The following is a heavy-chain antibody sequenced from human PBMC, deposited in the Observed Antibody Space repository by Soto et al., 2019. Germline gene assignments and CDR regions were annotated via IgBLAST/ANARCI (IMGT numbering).Heavy chain of an antibody. CDR3: SRSSKTGDDAFDI. V-gene: IGHV3-73*01. CDR1: GFTFSGSA. J-gene: IGHJ3*02. CDR2: IRSKAYSYAT. D-gene: IGHD7-27*01. Sequence: EVQLVESGGGLVQPGGSLILSCAASGFTFSGSAMHWVRQASGKGLEWVGRIRSKAYSYATAYAASVNGRFTLSRDDSKNTAYLQMNSLKSEETAVYYCSRSSKTGDDAFDIWGQGTMVTVSS.